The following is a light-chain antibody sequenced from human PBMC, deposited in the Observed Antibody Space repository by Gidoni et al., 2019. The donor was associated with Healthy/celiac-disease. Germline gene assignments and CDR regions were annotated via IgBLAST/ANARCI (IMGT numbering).Light chain of an antibody. CDR3: QQRSNWPPSRT. CDR1: QSVSSY. Sequence: EIVLTQSPATLPLSPGESATLSCRASQSVSSYLAWYQQKPGQAPRRLIYDASHRATGIPARFSGSGSGTDFTLTISSLDPEDFAVYYGQQRSNWPPSRTFGGGTKVEIK. CDR2: DAS. J-gene: IGKJ4*01. V-gene: IGKV3-11*01.